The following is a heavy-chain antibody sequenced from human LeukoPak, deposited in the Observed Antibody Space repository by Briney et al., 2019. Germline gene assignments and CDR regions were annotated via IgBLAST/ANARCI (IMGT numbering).Heavy chain of an antibody. Sequence: GGPLSLSCAASGFTFRSYAMSWVRPASGKGLEWVSSIIGSGTSTYYADSVKGRFTISRDNSKNTLYLQMNSLRAEDTAVYYCAKDPAQQYGSGTMGYFDYWGQGTLVTVSS. D-gene: IGHD3-10*01. CDR3: AKDPAQQYGSGTMGYFDY. CDR2: IIGSGTST. CDR1: GFTFRSYA. V-gene: IGHV3-23*01. J-gene: IGHJ4*02.